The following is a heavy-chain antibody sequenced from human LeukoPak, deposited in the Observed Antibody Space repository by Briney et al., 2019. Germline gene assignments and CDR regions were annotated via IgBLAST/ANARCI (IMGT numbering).Heavy chain of an antibody. CDR1: GYTFTSYA. J-gene: IGHJ5*02. CDR2: INAGNGNT. Sequence: ASVKVSCKASGYTFTSYAMHWVRQAPGQRLEWMGWINAGNGNTKYSQKFQGRGTITRDTSASTAYMELSSLRSEDTAVYYCARDRSNFWSGYYTRHYNWFDPWGQGTLVTVSS. CDR3: ARDRSNFWSGYYTRHYNWFDP. V-gene: IGHV1-3*01. D-gene: IGHD3-3*01.